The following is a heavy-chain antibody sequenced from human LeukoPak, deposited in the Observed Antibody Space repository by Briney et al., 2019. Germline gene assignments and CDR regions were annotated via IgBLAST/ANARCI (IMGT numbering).Heavy chain of an antibody. CDR3: AKGLFEWLSDTDY. CDR1: GFTFSGCA. CDR2: IRGSGGLA. Sequence: GGSLRLSCAASGFTFSGCAMSWVRQAPGKGLEWVSAIRGSGGLAYYADSVKGRFTISRDNTKNTLYLQMNGLRAEDTAVYYCAKGLFEWLSDTDYWGQGTLVTVSS. J-gene: IGHJ4*02. D-gene: IGHD3-9*01. V-gene: IGHV3-23*01.